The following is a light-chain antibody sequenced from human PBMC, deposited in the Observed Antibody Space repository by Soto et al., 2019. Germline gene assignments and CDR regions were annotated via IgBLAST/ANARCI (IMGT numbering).Light chain of an antibody. J-gene: IGKJ2*01. Sequence: DIQMTQSPSSVSASVGDRVTISCRASQAISSWLAWYQQKPGEAPKLLIYGASTLQSGVPSRFSGSESGTLFTLTISSLQPEDFATYYCQQTYSTFPFTFGQGTKLEIQ. CDR2: GAS. CDR3: QQTYSTFPFT. CDR1: QAISSW. V-gene: IGKV1-12*01.